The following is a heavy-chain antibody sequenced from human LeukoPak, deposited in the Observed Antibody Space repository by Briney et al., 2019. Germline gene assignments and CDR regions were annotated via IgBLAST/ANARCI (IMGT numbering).Heavy chain of an antibody. CDR3: ARDGGLYCSGGSCYSSYYYYYMDV. J-gene: IGHJ6*03. D-gene: IGHD2-15*01. CDR2: ISAYNGNT. CDR1: GYTFTSYG. Sequence: ASVKVSCKAPGYTFTSYGISWVRQAPGQGLEWMGWISAYNGNTNYAQKLQGRVTMTTDTSTSTAYMELRSLRSDDTAVYYCARDGGLYCSGGSCYSSYYYYYMDVWGKGTTVTVSS. V-gene: IGHV1-18*01.